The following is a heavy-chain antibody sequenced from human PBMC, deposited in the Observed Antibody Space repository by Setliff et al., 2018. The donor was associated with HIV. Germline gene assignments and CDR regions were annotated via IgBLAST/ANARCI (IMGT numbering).Heavy chain of an antibody. CDR1: GDSVTSRNW. Sequence: SETLSLTCAVSGDSVTSRNWWSWVRQAPGKGLDWIGEIYHNGITNYNPSLKSRLIMSLDKSKDEISLKLSSVTAADTAAYYCARGGDYYDSTGARAGFDFWGQGTMVTVSS. CDR3: ARGGDYYDSTGARAGFDF. J-gene: IGHJ3*01. V-gene: IGHV4-4*02. CDR2: IYHNGIT. D-gene: IGHD3-22*01.